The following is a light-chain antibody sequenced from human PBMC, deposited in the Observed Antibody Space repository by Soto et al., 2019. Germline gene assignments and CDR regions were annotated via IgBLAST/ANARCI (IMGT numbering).Light chain of an antibody. Sequence: EIVMTQSPGTLSVSPVERATLSCRASQSVSSNIAWYQQKPGQAPRLLIYGASTRATGIKDRFSGSGSGTEFTLTVTSLQSEDFALYYCQHYGRSPITFGQGTRLEIK. CDR1: QSVSSN. J-gene: IGKJ5*01. CDR3: QHYGRSPIT. CDR2: GAS. V-gene: IGKV3-15*01.